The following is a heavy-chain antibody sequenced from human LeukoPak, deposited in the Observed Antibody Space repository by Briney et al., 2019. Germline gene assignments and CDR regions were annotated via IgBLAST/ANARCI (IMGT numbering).Heavy chain of an antibody. D-gene: IGHD1-26*01. V-gene: IGHV5-51*01. CDR2: IYPGDSDT. Sequence: GESLKISCKDSGYSFTSYWIGWVRQMPGKGLEWMGIIYPGDSDTRYSPSFQGQVTISADKSISTAYLQWSSLKASDTAMYYCARQGEILGATKDYYYYGMDVWGQGTTVTVSS. CDR1: GYSFTSYW. CDR3: ARQGEILGATKDYYYYGMDV. J-gene: IGHJ6*02.